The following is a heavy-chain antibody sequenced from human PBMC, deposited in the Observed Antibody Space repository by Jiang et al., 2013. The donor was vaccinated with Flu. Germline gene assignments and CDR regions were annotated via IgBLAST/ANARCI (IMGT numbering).Heavy chain of an antibody. CDR3: ARDQGGYSSSPTNWFDP. CDR1: GYTFTSYY. J-gene: IGHJ5*02. Sequence: SVKVSCKASGYTFTSYYMHWVRQAPGQGLEWMGIINPSGGSTSYAQKFQGRVTMTRDTSTSTVYMELSSLRSEDTAVYYCARDQGGYSSSPTNWFDPWGQGTLVTVSS. V-gene: IGHV1-46*01. CDR2: INPSGGST. D-gene: IGHD6-13*01.